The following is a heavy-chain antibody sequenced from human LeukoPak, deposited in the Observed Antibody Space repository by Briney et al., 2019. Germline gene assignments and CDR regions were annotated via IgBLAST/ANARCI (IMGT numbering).Heavy chain of an antibody. CDR3: AKDHPLTMIVVVALYFDY. Sequence: GGSLRLSCAASGFTFSSYWMHWVRQAPGKGLEWVSAISGSGGSTYYADSVKGRFTISRDNSKNTLYLQMNSLRAEDTAVYYCAKDHPLTMIVVVALYFDYWGQGTLVTVSS. V-gene: IGHV3-23*01. J-gene: IGHJ4*02. CDR1: GFTFSSYW. CDR2: ISGSGGST. D-gene: IGHD3-22*01.